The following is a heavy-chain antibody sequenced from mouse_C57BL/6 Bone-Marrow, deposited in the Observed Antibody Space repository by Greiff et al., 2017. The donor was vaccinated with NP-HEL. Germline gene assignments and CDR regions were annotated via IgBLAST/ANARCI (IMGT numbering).Heavy chain of an antibody. CDR1: GYTFPGYW. CDR3: AGFVANWDVAWFAD. CDR2: ILPGSGST. J-gene: IGHJ3*01. V-gene: IGHV1-9*01. Sequence: QVQLQQSGAELMKPGASVKLSCKATGYTFPGYWIEWVKQRPGHGLEWIGEILPGSGSTNYNAKFKGNATFHADTSSQTAYMQLSSLTTENSAIYYCAGFVANWDVAWFADWGQGTLVTVSA. D-gene: IGHD4-1*01.